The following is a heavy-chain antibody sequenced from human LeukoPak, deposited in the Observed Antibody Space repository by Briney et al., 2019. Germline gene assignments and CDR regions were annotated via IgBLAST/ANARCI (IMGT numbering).Heavy chain of an antibody. V-gene: IGHV3-33*01. CDR1: GFTFSRYG. Sequence: GRSLRLSCAASGFTFSRYGMHWVRQAPGKGLEWVAVIWYDGSNKYYADSVKGRFTISRDTSKNTLYLQMNRLRAEDTAVYYCARDYSSGYYNYFDYWGQGTLVSVSS. J-gene: IGHJ4*02. CDR2: IWYDGSNK. D-gene: IGHD3-22*01. CDR3: ARDYSSGYYNYFDY.